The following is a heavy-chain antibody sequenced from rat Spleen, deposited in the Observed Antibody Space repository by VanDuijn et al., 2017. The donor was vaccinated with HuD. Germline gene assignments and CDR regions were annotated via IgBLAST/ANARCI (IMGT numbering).Heavy chain of an antibody. CDR2: ISTSGGST. V-gene: IGHV5-27*01. Sequence: EVQLVESGGGLVQPGRSLKLSCAASGFIFTNYDMAWVRQAPTKGLEWVASISTSGGSTYYRDSVKGRFTISRDNAKNTLYLQMDSLRSEDTATYYCTTGLQWGQGVMVTVSS. J-gene: IGHJ2*01. CDR3: TTGLQ. CDR1: GFIFTNYD. D-gene: IGHD1-1*01.